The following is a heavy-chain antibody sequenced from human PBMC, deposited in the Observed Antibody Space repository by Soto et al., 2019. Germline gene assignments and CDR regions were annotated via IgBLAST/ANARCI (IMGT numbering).Heavy chain of an antibody. CDR2: ITGTSVRT. D-gene: IGHD6-19*01. CDR3: ATLRGWLGVRANSAMDFVS. CDR1: GFTFSTYA. V-gene: IGHV3-23*01. Sequence: EVQLLESGGGLVQPGGSLRLSCAASGFTFSTYAMSWVRQAPGKGLEWVSGITGTSVRTSYADSVQGRFTISRDNSNNSLFLQMDCLRAEVSALYYCATLRGWLGVRANSAMDFVSWGQGTLVTVSS. J-gene: IGHJ4*02.